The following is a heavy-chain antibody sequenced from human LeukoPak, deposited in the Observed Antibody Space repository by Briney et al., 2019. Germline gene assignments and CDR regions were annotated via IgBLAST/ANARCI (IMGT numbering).Heavy chain of an antibody. V-gene: IGHV4-61*02. D-gene: IGHD3-3*01. CDR2: IYTSGNT. CDR3: AREGLRDFGVVITYYYYYYMDV. J-gene: IGHJ6*03. CDR1: GGSISSGSYY. Sequence: PSETLSLTCIVSGGSISSGSYYWSWIRQPAGKGLEWIGRIYTSGNTNYNPSLKSRVTISVDTSKNQFSLKLSSVTAADTAVYYCAREGLRDFGVVITYYYYYYMDVWGKGTTVTVSS.